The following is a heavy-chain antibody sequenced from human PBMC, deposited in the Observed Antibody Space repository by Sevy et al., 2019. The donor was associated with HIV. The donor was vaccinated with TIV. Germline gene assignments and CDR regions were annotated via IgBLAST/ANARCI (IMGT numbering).Heavy chain of an antibody. D-gene: IGHD6-13*01. V-gene: IGHV3-30*18. J-gene: IGHJ6*02. CDR2: ISNDGSDK. CDR1: GFTFSRVG. CDR3: ANSRGRYEGSSWLYYYYLMDV. Sequence: GGSLRLSCVASGFTFSRVGMHWVRQAPGKGLEWVAIISNDGSDKQYADSVKGRFTISRDNSKDTLYLQTNSLRLEDTAVYYCANSRGRYEGSSWLYYYYLMDVWGQGATVTVSS.